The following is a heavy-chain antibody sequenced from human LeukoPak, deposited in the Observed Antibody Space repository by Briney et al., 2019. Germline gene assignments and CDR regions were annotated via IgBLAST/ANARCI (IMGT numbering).Heavy chain of an antibody. CDR1: GGSISSYY. J-gene: IGHJ4*02. CDR2: IYTSGST. Sequence: SQTLSLTCTVSGGSISSYYWSWIRQPAGKGLEWIGRIYTSGSTNYNPSLKSRVTMSVDTSKNQFSLKLSSVTAADTAVYYCARGGTSGWYRYYFDYWGQGTLVTVSS. V-gene: IGHV4-4*07. D-gene: IGHD6-19*01. CDR3: ARGGTSGWYRYYFDY.